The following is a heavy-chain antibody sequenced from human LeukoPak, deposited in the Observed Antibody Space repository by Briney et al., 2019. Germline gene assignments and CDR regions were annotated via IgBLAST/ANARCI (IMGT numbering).Heavy chain of an antibody. CDR3: ARAGVATNDWQPDY. Sequence: GGSLRLSCAASGFTFSSYAMTWVRQARGKGLEWVSSISSRGGNTHYADSVKGRFIISRDTSRDTLYLQMHSLRAEDTALYYCARAGVATNDWQPDYWGQGTLVTVSS. CDR2: ISSRGGNT. V-gene: IGHV3-23*01. CDR1: GFTFSSYA. D-gene: IGHD5-24*01. J-gene: IGHJ4*02.